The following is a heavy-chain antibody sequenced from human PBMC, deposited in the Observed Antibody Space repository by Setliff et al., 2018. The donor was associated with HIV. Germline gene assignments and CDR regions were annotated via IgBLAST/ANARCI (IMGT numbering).Heavy chain of an antibody. Sequence: PSETLSLTCTVSGGSITSYYWNWIRQSPGKGLEWIGYIFDSGTTKYNPSVTSRVTISVDASKNQSFLQLISVTAADTAVYYCAKYAYSEEVGVSWFDPWGPGILVTVSS. D-gene: IGHD2-8*01. J-gene: IGHJ5*02. V-gene: IGHV4-4*09. CDR3: AKYAYSEEVGVSWFDP. CDR1: GGSITSYY. CDR2: IFDSGTT.